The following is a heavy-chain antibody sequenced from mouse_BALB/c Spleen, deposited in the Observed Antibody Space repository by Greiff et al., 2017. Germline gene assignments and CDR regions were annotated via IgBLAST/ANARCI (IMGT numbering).Heavy chain of an antibody. J-gene: IGHJ4*01. CDR3: ARIYYYGSSDAMDD. Sequence: EVQLQESGAELVKPGASVKLSCTASGFNIKDTYMHWVKQRPEQGLEWIGRIDPANGNTKYDPKFQGKATITADTSSNTAYLQLSSLTSEDTAVYYCARIYYYGSSDAMDDWGQGTSVTVSS. CDR2: IDPANGNT. CDR1: GFNIKDTY. D-gene: IGHD1-1*01. V-gene: IGHV14-3*02.